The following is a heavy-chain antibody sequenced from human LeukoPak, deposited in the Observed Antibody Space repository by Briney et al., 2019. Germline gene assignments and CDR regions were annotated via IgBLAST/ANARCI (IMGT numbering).Heavy chain of an antibody. Sequence: GGSLRLSCAASGFTFSSYGMHWVRQAPGKGLEWVAFIRYDGSNKYYADSVKGRFTISRDNSKNTLYLQMNSLRAEDTAVYYCAKDPTPDSGRNWFDPWGQGTLVTVSS. V-gene: IGHV3-30*02. CDR1: GFTFSSYG. D-gene: IGHD1-14*01. J-gene: IGHJ5*02. CDR3: AKDPTPDSGRNWFDP. CDR2: IRYDGSNK.